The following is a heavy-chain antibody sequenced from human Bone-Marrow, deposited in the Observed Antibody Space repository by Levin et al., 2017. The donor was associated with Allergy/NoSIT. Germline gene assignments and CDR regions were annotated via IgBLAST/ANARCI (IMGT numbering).Heavy chain of an antibody. V-gene: IGHV1-69*13. D-gene: IGHD2-2*01. CDR1: GGTFSSYA. J-gene: IGHJ6*02. CDR2: IIPIFGTA. Sequence: SVKVSCKASGGTFSSYAISWVRQAPGQGLEWMGGIIPIFGTANYAQKFQGRVTITADESTSTAYMELSSLRSEDTAVYYCARLGKIVVVPAATVGYYYYYGMDVWGQGTTVTVSS. CDR3: ARLGKIVVVPAATVGYYYYYGMDV.